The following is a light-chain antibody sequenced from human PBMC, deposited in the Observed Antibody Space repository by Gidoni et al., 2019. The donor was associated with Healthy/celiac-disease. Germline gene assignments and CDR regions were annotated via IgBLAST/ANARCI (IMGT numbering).Light chain of an antibody. J-gene: IGKJ2*01. Sequence: EIVLTQSPATLSLSPGGRATLSCRASQSVSSYFAWYQQKTGQAPRLLIYEASNRPTGISARFSGSGSGTDFTLTISSLEAEDFAVYYCQQRSNWPTFGQGTKLEIK. CDR2: EAS. CDR1: QSVSSY. CDR3: QQRSNWPT. V-gene: IGKV3-11*01.